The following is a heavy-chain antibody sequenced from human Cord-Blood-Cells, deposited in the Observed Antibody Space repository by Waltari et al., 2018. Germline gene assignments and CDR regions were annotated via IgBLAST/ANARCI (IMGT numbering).Heavy chain of an antibody. CDR3: ARVGSTTPKLELRGWRAFDI. D-gene: IGHD1-7*01. CDR2: INHSGST. Sequence: QVQLQQWGAGLLKPSETLSLTCAVYGGSFSGYYWSWIRQPPGKGLEWIGEINHSGSTNYNPSLKSRVTISVDTSKNQFSLKLSSVTAADTAVYYCARVGSTTPKLELRGWRAFDIWGQGTMVTVSS. CDR1: GGSFSGYY. V-gene: IGHV4-34*01. J-gene: IGHJ3*02.